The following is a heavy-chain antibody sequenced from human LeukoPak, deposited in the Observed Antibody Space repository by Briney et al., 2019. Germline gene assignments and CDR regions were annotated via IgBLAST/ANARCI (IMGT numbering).Heavy chain of an antibody. CDR2: ISYDGSNK. J-gene: IGHJ4*02. CDR1: GFTFSSYW. CDR3: ASGVLGYSSGWVDY. D-gene: IGHD6-19*01. V-gene: IGHV3-30-3*01. Sequence: GGSLRLSCAASGFTFSSYWMSWVRQAPGKGLEWVAVISYDGSNKYYADSVKGRFTISRDNSKNTLYLQMNSLRAEDTAVYYCASGVLGYSSGWVDYWGQGTLVTVSS.